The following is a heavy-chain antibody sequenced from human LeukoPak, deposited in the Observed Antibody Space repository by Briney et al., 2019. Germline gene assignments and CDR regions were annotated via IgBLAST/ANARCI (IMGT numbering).Heavy chain of an antibody. Sequence: GGSLRLSCAASGFTFSSYEMNWVRQAPGEGLEWVSYISSSGSTVYYADSVKGRFTISRDNAKNTLYLQMNSLRAEDTAVYYCARDRGYYYGSGSFFDYWGQGTLVTVSS. CDR2: ISSSGSTV. V-gene: IGHV3-48*03. D-gene: IGHD3-10*01. CDR1: GFTFSSYE. CDR3: ARDRGYYYGSGSFFDY. J-gene: IGHJ4*02.